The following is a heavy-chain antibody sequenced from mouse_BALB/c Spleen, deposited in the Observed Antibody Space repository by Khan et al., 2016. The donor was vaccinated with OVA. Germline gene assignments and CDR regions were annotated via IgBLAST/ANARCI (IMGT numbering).Heavy chain of an antibody. D-gene: IGHD1-1*01. J-gene: IGHJ1*01. CDR2: IATATGNT. Sequence: VQLKQSGAELVKPGASVKLSCTASGFNIKDTYLHWVKQRPEQGLEWIGRIATATGNTKYDPKFQGKATITADTSSNTFYLQLNRLTSEDTAAYYCAGTTYYRQDFEVWGAGTTVTVSS. V-gene: IGHV14-3*02. CDR3: AGTTYYRQDFEV. CDR1: GFNIKDTY.